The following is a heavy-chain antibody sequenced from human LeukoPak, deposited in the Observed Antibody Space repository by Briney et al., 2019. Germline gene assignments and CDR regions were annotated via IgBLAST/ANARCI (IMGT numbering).Heavy chain of an antibody. V-gene: IGHV3-30*18. CDR2: ISYDGSNK. CDR3: AKVLARENDILTGYPFDY. Sequence: GGSLRLSCAASGFTFGSYGMHWVRQAPGKGLEWVAVISYDGSNKYYADSVKGRFTISRDNSKNTLYLQMNSLRAEDTAVYYCAKVLARENDILTGYPFDYWGQGTLVTVSS. D-gene: IGHD3-9*01. J-gene: IGHJ4*02. CDR1: GFTFGSYG.